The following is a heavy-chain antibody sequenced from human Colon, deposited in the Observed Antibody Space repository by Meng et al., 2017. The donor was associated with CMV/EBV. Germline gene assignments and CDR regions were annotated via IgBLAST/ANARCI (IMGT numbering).Heavy chain of an antibody. D-gene: IGHD3-3*01. V-gene: IGHV3-23*01. CDR1: GFTFSMYA. CDR3: ARVLPNYDFRSGYPDY. J-gene: IGHJ4*02. Sequence: GGSLRLSCAASGFTFSMYAMGWVRQAPGKGLEWVSGISVSGDSKYYVDSVEGRFTIARDNSRDTVYLQMNSLRVEDTAVYYCARVLPNYDFRSGYPDYWGQGIRVTVSS. CDR2: ISVSGDSK.